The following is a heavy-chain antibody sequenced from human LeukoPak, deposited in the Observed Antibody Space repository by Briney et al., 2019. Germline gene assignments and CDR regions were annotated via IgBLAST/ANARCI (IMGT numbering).Heavy chain of an antibody. CDR2: ISGSGGNT. Sequence: PGGSLRLSCAASGFSFSSYAMSWVRQAPGKGLEWVSGISGSGGNTYYADSVKGRFTISRDNAKNSLYLQMNSLRAEDTAVYYCARDKGDDYGDYRNAFDIWGQGTMVTVSS. CDR3: ARDKGDDYGDYRNAFDI. D-gene: IGHD4-17*01. J-gene: IGHJ3*02. CDR1: GFSFSSYA. V-gene: IGHV3-23*01.